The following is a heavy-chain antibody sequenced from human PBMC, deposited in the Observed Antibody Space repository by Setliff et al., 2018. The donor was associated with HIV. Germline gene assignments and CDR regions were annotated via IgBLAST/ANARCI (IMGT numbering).Heavy chain of an antibody. CDR1: GGTFSSYT. CDR2: IVPIFGTT. J-gene: IGHJ4*02. Sequence: SVKVSCKASGGTFSSYTISWVRQAPGQGLEWMGGIVPIFGTTKSAQKFQGRVAITADESTSTAYMELSNLRSEDTAVYYCASHLKLAATGTFDYWGQGTLVTVSS. CDR3: ASHLKLAATGTFDY. V-gene: IGHV1-69*13. D-gene: IGHD6-13*01.